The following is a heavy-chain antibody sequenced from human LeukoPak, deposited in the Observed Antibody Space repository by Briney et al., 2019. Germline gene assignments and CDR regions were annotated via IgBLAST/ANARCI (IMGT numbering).Heavy chain of an antibody. V-gene: IGHV3-74*01. D-gene: IGHD3-16*01. CDR2: INGDGSST. J-gene: IGHJ4*02. CDR1: GFTLRSYW. CDR3: ASAYYHYYFDY. Sequence: AGGSLRLSCEASGFTLRSYWMHWVRQAPGKGLVWVSRINGDGSSTSYADSVKGRFTISRDNAKNTLYLQMNSLRAEDSAVYYCASAYYHYYFDYWGQGTLVTVSS.